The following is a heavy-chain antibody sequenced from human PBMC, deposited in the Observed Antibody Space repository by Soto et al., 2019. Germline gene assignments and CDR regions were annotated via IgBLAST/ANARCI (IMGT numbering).Heavy chain of an antibody. Sequence: GGSLRLSCAASGFTFSSYAMNWVRQAPGKGLEWVSAISGSGGSTYYVDSVKGRFTISRDNSRNTLYLQMNSLRAEDTAVYYCAKDPEVVVTAPDYWGQGTLVTVS. V-gene: IGHV3-23*01. J-gene: IGHJ4*02. CDR1: GFTFSSYA. CDR2: ISGSGGST. D-gene: IGHD2-21*02. CDR3: AKDPEVVVTAPDY.